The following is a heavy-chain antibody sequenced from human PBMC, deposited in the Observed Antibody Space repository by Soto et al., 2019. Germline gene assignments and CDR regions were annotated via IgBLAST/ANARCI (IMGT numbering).Heavy chain of an antibody. D-gene: IGHD6-6*01. V-gene: IGHV3-48*02. Sequence: GXSLRLSCAASGFTFRSYSMNWVHQAPGKGLEWVSYISSSSTIYYADSVKGRFTISRDNAKNSLYLQMNSLRDEDTAVYYCARPEYSSSSYGMDVWGQGTTVTVSS. CDR1: GFTFRSYS. CDR3: ARPEYSSSSYGMDV. CDR2: ISSSSTI. J-gene: IGHJ6*02.